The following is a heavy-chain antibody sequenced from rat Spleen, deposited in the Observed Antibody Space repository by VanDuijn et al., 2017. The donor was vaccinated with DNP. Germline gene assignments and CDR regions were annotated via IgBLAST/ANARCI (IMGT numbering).Heavy chain of an antibody. V-gene: IGHV8-28*01. CDR3: ARRGFMHITEFYYDY. J-gene: IGHJ2*01. Sequence: LANIWWNGDKYYNPSLRNRLTVSKDTSNNLAFLKITNMDTADTATYYCARRGFMHITEFYYDYWGQGVMVTVSS. CDR2: IWWNGDK. D-gene: IGHD1-6*01.